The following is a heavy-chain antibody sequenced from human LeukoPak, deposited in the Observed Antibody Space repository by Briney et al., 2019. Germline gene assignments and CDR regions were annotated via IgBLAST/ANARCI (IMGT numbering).Heavy chain of an antibody. CDR3: ARDSTGDENWFDP. J-gene: IGHJ5*02. D-gene: IGHD2-21*02. CDR2: ISSSSSYI. Sequence: PGGSLRLSCAASGFTFGSYSMNWVRQAPGKGLEWVSSISSSSSYIYYADSVKGRFTISRDNAKNSLYLQMNSLRAEDTAVYYCARDSTGDENWFDPWGQGTLVTVSS. CDR1: GFTFGSYS. V-gene: IGHV3-21*01.